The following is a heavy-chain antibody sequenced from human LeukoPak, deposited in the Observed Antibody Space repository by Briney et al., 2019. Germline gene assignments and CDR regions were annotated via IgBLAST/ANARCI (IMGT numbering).Heavy chain of an antibody. Sequence: PGGSLRLSCAASGFTFSTNAMSWVRQAPGKGLEWVSAISGRTGSTYYADSVKGRFTISRDNSKNTLYLQMDTLRAEDTALYYCAKLGCTGTFCYANYWGQGTLVTVSS. D-gene: IGHD2-2*01. CDR2: ISGRTGST. J-gene: IGHJ4*02. CDR3: AKLGCTGTFCYANY. V-gene: IGHV3-23*01. CDR1: GFTFSTNA.